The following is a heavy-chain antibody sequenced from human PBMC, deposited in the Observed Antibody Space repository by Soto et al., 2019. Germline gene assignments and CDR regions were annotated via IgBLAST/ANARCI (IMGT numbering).Heavy chain of an antibody. Sequence: QVQLVQSGAEVRKPGDSVKVSCKASGYTFFTYGVSWLRQAPGQGLEWMGWISGDNGDTNYAQKVQGRVTMTTDTSTSTAYMELRRLSSDDTAVYYCGRDAASSSRARALDIWGQGTMVTVSS. CDR1: GYTFFTYG. CDR3: GRDAASSSRARALDI. J-gene: IGHJ3*02. CDR2: ISGDNGDT. D-gene: IGHD2-2*01. V-gene: IGHV1-18*01.